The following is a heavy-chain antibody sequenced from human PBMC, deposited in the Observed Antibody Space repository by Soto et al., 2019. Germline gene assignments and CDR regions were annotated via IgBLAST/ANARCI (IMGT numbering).Heavy chain of an antibody. J-gene: IGHJ4*02. D-gene: IGHD5-18*01. V-gene: IGHV3-7*05. CDR3: ARDRIAMVISGIDY. CDR1: GFTFSSYW. Sequence: PGGSLRLSCAASGFTFSSYWMSWVRQAPGKGLEWVANIKQDGSEKYYVDSMKGRFTISRDNAKNSLYLQMNSLRAEDTAVYYCARDRIAMVISGIDYWGQGTLVTVSS. CDR2: IKQDGSEK.